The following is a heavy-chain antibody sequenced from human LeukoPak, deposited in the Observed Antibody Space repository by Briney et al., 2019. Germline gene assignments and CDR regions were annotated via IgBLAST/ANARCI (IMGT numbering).Heavy chain of an antibody. CDR1: GYSISSGYY. CDR3: ARGQHNTGFGSWFDP. V-gene: IGHV4-38-2*02. J-gene: IGHJ5*02. CDR2: IYHSGST. Sequence: SETLSLTCTVSGYSISSGYYWGWIRQPPGKGLEWIGSIYHSGSTYYNPSLKSRVTISVDTSKNQFSLKLSSVTAADTAVYYCARGQHNTGFGSWFDPWGQGTLVTVSS. D-gene: IGHD3-10*01.